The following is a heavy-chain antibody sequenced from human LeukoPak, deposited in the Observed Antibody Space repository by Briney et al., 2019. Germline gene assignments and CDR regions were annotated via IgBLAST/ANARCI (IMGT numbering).Heavy chain of an antibody. J-gene: IGHJ4*02. Sequence: GASVKVSCKASGGTFSSYAISWVRQAPGQGLEWMGGIIPIFGTANYAQKFQGRVTITADKSTSTAYMELSSLRSEDTAVYYCARVDLSSGSTLDYWGQGTLVTVSS. CDR2: IIPIFGTA. V-gene: IGHV1-69*06. CDR1: GGTFSSYA. CDR3: ARVDLSSGSTLDY. D-gene: IGHD6-19*01.